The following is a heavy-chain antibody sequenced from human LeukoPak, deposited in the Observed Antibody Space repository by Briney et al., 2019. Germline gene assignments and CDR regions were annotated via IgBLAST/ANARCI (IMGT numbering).Heavy chain of an antibody. CDR3: ATGGSSWPFDY. V-gene: IGHV1-18*04. CDR2: ISAYNGNT. CDR1: GFKFTNFY. Sequence: ASVKISCKASGFKFTNFYFHWVRQAPGQGLEWLGWISAYNGNTNYAQNLQGRVTVTTDTSTSTAYMELRSLRSDDTAVYYCATGGSSWPFDYWGQGTLVTVSS. D-gene: IGHD6-13*01. J-gene: IGHJ4*02.